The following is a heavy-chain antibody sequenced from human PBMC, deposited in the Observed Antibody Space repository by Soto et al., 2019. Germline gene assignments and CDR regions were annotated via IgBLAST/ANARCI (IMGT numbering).Heavy chain of an antibody. CDR2: ISYDGSNK. Sequence: PGGSLRLSCAASGFTFSSYGMHWVRQAPGKGLEWVAVISYDGSNKYYADSVKGRFTISRDNSKNTLYLQMNSLRAEDTAVYYCAKDLGDYYGSGSTQRGFDYWGQGTLVTVSS. V-gene: IGHV3-30*18. J-gene: IGHJ4*02. D-gene: IGHD3-10*01. CDR3: AKDLGDYYGSGSTQRGFDY. CDR1: GFTFSSYG.